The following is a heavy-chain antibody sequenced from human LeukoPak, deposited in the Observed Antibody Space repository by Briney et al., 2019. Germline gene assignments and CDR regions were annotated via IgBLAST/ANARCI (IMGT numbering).Heavy chain of an antibody. J-gene: IGHJ6*02. Sequence: ASVKVSCKASGYTFTSYAMHWVRQAPGQRLEWMGWINAGNGNTKYSQKFQGRVTITRDTSTSTAYMELSSLRSEDTAVYYCAKVSGGVHYYYGMDVWGQGITVTVSS. V-gene: IGHV1-3*01. CDR2: INAGNGNT. CDR3: AKVSGGVHYYYGMDV. D-gene: IGHD3-16*01. CDR1: GYTFTSYA.